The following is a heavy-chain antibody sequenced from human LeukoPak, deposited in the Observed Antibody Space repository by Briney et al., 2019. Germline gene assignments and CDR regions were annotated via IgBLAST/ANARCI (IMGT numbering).Heavy chain of an antibody. Sequence: GGSLRLSCAASGFTFSSYWMSWVRQAPGKGLEWVANIKQDGSEKYYVDSVKGRFTISRDNAKNSLYLQMNSLRAEDTAVYYCARARYDYVWGSYRWDAFDIWGQGTMVTVSS. CDR1: GFTFSSYW. CDR2: IKQDGSEK. CDR3: ARARYDYVWGSYRWDAFDI. V-gene: IGHV3-7*01. J-gene: IGHJ3*02. D-gene: IGHD3-16*02.